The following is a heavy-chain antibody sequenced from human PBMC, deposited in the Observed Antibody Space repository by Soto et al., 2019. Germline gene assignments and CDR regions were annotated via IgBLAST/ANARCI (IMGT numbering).Heavy chain of an antibody. CDR1: GYTFTSYA. D-gene: IGHD6-13*01. CDR2: INAGNGNT. Sequence: ASVKVSCKASGYTFTSYAMHWVRQAPGQRLEWMGWINAGNGNTKYSQRFQGRVTITRDTSASTAYMELSSLRSEDTAVYYCARPHFSSSYYFDYWGQGTLVTVSS. CDR3: ARPHFSSSYYFDY. J-gene: IGHJ4*02. V-gene: IGHV1-3*01.